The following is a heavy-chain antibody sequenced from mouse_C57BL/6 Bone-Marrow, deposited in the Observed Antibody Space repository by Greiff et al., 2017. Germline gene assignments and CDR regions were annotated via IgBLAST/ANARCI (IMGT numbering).Heavy chain of an antibody. V-gene: IGHV1-54*01. Sequence: VKVVESGAELVRPGTSVKVSCKASGYAFTNYLIEWVKQRPGQGLEWIGVINPGSGGTNYNEKFKGKATLTADKSSSTAYMQLSSLTSEDSAVYFCAREGDSNYFDYWGQGTTLTVSS. CDR3: AREGDSNYFDY. D-gene: IGHD2-5*01. CDR1: GYAFTNYL. CDR2: INPGSGGT. J-gene: IGHJ2*01.